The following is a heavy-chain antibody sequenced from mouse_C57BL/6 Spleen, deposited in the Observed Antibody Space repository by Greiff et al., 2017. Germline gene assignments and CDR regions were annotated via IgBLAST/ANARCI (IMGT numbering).Heavy chain of an antibody. CDR1: GYTFTDYN. CDR2: INPNNGGT. J-gene: IGHJ3*01. D-gene: IGHD2-2*01. V-gene: IGHV1-18*01. Sequence: EVKLVESGPELVKPGASVKIPCKASGYTFTDYNMDWVKQSHGKSLEWIGDINPNNGGTIYNQKFKGKATLTVDKSSSTAYMELRSLTSEDTAVYYCARRGIYYGYDEAFAYWGQGTLVTVSA. CDR3: ARRGIYYGYDEAFAY.